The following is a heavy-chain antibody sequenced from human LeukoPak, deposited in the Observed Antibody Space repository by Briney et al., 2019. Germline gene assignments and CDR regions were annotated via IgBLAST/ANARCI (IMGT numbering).Heavy chain of an antibody. Sequence: ASVKVSFKPSGYTFTDFYIHWVRQAPGQGLEWMGWIDPNSGGTSYAQKFQGRATMTGDTSIGTAFMELSRLRSEDTAVYYCAMRVATFTWGQGTLVTVSS. CDR2: IDPNSGGT. D-gene: IGHD5-24*01. J-gene: IGHJ5*02. CDR3: AMRVATFT. CDR1: GYTFTDFY. V-gene: IGHV1-2*02.